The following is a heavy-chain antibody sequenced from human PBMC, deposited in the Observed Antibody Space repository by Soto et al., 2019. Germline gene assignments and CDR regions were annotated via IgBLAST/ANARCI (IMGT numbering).Heavy chain of an antibody. CDR2: IYYSGST. V-gene: IGHV4-31*03. Sequence: QVQLLESGPGLVKPSQTLSLTCTVSGGSISSGGYYWSWIRQHPGKGLEWIGYIYYSGSTYYNPSLQSRLTVSVDTSKNEFCLKLSSVTAAVSAVYYCARGPGIMAKIEYWGQGTLVTVSS. J-gene: IGHJ4*02. D-gene: IGHD3-16*01. CDR1: GGSISSGGYY. CDR3: ARGPGIMAKIEY.